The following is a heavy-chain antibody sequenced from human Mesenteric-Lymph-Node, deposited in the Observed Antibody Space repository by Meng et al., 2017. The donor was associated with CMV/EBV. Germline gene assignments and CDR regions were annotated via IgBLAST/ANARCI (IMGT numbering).Heavy chain of an antibody. CDR1: GGSVSSTVYY. CDR2: IYYSDIT. V-gene: IGHV4-39*07. CDR3: GRTPEVGATGAFDI. J-gene: IGHJ3*02. Sequence: SETLSLTCTVSGGSVSSTVYYWGWIRQPPGKGLEWIGNIYYSDITYYNPTLKSRATISADSSKNHFSLNLNSVTAADTAVYYCGRTPEVGATGAFDIWGQGTMVTVSS. D-gene: IGHD1-26*01.